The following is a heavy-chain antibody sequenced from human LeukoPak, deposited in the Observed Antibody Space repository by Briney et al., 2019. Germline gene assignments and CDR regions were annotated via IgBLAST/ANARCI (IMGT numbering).Heavy chain of an antibody. CDR3: AREGYYYDSSGYSSYYFDY. V-gene: IGHV4-30-4*01. CDR1: GGSISSGDYY. Sequence: SETLSLTCTVSGGSISSGDYYWSWIRQPPGKGLEWIGYIYYSGSTYYNPSLKSRVTISVDTSENQFSLKLSSVTAADTAVYYCAREGYYYDSSGYSSYYFDYWGQGTLVTVSS. CDR2: IYYSGST. J-gene: IGHJ4*02. D-gene: IGHD3-22*01.